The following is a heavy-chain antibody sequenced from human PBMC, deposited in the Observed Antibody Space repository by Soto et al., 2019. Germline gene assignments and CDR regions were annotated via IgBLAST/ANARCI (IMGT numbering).Heavy chain of an antibody. CDR3: AKPRGYHYCCWMDV. CDR2: ISYDGSDK. CDR1: GFTFSSYG. D-gene: IGHD5-12*01. V-gene: IGHV3-30*18. Sequence: QLVESGGGVVQPGRSLRLSCAASGFTFSSYGFHWVRQAPGKGLQWVAIISYDGSDKSYADSVKGRFSISRDNSKNTVYLQMNSLRAEDTAVYYCAKPRGYHYCCWMDVWGQGTTVTVSS. J-gene: IGHJ6*02.